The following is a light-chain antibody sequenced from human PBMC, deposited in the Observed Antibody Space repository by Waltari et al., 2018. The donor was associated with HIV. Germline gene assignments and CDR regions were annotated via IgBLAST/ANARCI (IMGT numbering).Light chain of an antibody. CDR1: SSNIEKNY. J-gene: IGLJ3*02. CDR3: GTWDTSLSVGV. Sequence: QSVLTQPPSLSAAPGQRVTISCSGSSSNIEKNYVSCYQQLPGKAPKLLIYDNDKRPSGSPDRFSGSQSGTSATLGITGLQTGDEADYYCGTWDTSLSVGVFGGGTKLTVL. CDR2: DND. V-gene: IGLV1-51*02.